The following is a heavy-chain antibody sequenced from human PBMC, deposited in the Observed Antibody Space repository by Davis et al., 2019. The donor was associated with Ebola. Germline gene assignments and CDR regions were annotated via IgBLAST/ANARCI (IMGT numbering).Heavy chain of an antibody. CDR2: IIPIFGTA. CDR1: GGTFSSYA. J-gene: IGHJ5*02. CDR3: ARDYCSSTSCYTAGFDP. V-gene: IGHV1-69*13. D-gene: IGHD2-2*02. Sequence: SVKVSCKASGGTFSSYAISWVRQAPGQGLEWMGGIIPIFGTANYAQKFQGRVTITADESTSTAYMELSSLRSEDTAVYYCARDYCSSTSCYTAGFDPWGQGTLVTVSS.